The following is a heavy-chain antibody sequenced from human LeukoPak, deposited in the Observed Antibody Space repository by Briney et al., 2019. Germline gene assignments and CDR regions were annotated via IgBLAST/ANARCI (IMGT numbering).Heavy chain of an antibody. D-gene: IGHD3-22*01. J-gene: IGHJ3*02. CDR2: ISSSGSYT. CDR3: ARAKMFYYEGGTYYHAFDI. V-gene: IGHV3-11*06. Sequence: PGGSLRLSCAASGFTFRDYYMTWVRQAPGKGLEWVSYISSSGSYTNNADSVKGRFTISRDNAKNSLYLQMNSLRAEDTAVYYCARAKMFYYEGGTYYHAFDIWGQGTMVTVSS. CDR1: GFTFRDYY.